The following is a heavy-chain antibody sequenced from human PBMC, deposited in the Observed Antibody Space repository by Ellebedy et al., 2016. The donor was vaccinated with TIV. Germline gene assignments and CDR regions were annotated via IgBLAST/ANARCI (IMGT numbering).Heavy chain of an antibody. Sequence: MPSETLSLTCSVSGASFRSNDFYWSWVRQPPGKGLEWVGTISYGGNTYYNESLKSRVTMSLETPTNQFSLKVTSVTAADTAVYYCARVNREGDSWGQGTLVTVSA. CDR2: ISYGGNT. D-gene: IGHD1-14*01. J-gene: IGHJ5*01. CDR3: ARVNREGDS. V-gene: IGHV4-39*01. CDR1: GASFRSNDFY.